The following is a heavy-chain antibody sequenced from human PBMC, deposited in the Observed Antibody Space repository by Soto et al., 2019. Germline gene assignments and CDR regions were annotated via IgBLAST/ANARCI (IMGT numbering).Heavy chain of an antibody. CDR1: GYTFTSYG. CDR3: ARDSPYEFLTQLDY. CDR2: ISAYNGNT. V-gene: IGHV1-18*01. J-gene: IGHJ4*02. Sequence: ASVKVSCKSSGYTFTSYGISCVRQAPGQGLEWMGWISAYNGNTNYAQKLQGRVTMTTDTSTSTAYMELRSLRSDDTAVYYCARDSPYEFLTQLDYWGQGTLVTVSS. D-gene: IGHD3-3*01.